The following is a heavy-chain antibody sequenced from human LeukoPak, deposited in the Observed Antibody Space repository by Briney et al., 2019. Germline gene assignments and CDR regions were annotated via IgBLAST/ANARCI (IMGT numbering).Heavy chain of an antibody. CDR2: INAGNGDT. V-gene: IGHV1-3*01. D-gene: IGHD6-13*01. J-gene: IGHJ4*02. CDR3: ERISSSWSTCDY. CDR1: GYTFNHYA. Sequence: ASVKVSCKASGYTFNHYAIHWVRQAPGQRLEWMGWINAGNGDTKYSQNFEGRVTIARDTSATTAYMELNSLRSEDTAVYYCERISSSWSTCDYWGQGTLVTVSS.